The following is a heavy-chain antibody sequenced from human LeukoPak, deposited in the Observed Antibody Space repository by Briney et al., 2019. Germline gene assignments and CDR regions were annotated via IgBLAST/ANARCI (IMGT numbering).Heavy chain of an antibody. V-gene: IGHV3-53*01. CDR1: GLTVSSNY. Sequence: GGTLRLSCAASGLTVSSNYMSWVRQAPGKGLEWVSIIYNGGSTYYADSVKGRFTISRDNSKNTLYLQMNSLGAEDTAVYYCANYDRNGYFDYWGQGTLVTVSS. D-gene: IGHD3-22*01. CDR3: ANYDRNGYFDY. J-gene: IGHJ4*02. CDR2: IYNGGST.